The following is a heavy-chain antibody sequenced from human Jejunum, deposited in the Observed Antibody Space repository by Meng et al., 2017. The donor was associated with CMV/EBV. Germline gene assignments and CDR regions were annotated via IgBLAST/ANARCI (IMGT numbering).Heavy chain of an antibody. V-gene: IGHV3-20*03. CDR1: GFTFDDYG. D-gene: IGHD6-6*01. CDR2: IDGNGGST. J-gene: IGHJ4*02. Sequence: GFTFDDYGMTCVRQGPGKGLEWISGIDGNGGSTAYADSVNGRFTISRDNAKNSLYLQMNSLRAEDTALYYCARGGYSSSSGEYDYWGQGTLVTVSS. CDR3: ARGGYSSSSGEYDY.